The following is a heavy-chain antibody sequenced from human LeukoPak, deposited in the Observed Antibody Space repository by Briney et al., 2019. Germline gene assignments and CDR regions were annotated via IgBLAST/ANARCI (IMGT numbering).Heavy chain of an antibody. D-gene: IGHD5-18*01. J-gene: IGHJ3*02. V-gene: IGHV3-23*01. Sequence: PGGSLRLSCAASGLTFSNFAMTWVRQTPGKGLEWVSALSASGGGTFYAHSVKGRFTISRDNSKNTVYLQMNSLRAEDTALYYCATVLHTSMTTWAAFDTWGQGTMVTVSS. CDR1: GLTFSNFA. CDR2: LSASGGGT. CDR3: ATVLHTSMTTWAAFDT.